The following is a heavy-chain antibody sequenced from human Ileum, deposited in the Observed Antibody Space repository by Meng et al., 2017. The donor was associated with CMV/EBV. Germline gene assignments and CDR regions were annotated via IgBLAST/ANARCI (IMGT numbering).Heavy chain of an antibody. CDR1: GYTFTSQG. J-gene: IGHJ4*02. Sequence: QDQLVQSGGEVKKPXASVKVSCKASGYTFTSQGITWVRQAPGQGLEWMGWINTNNGNTNYAWKFQGRVTMTTDTSTSTGYMELRSLRSDDTAVYYCARGIDYCGQGTLVTVSS. V-gene: IGHV1-18*01. CDR2: INTNNGNT. CDR3: ARGIDY.